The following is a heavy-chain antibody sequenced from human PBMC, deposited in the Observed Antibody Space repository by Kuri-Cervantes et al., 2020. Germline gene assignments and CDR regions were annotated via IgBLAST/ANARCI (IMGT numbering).Heavy chain of an antibody. D-gene: IGHD1-26*01. CDR2: ISSSSSYI. CDR3: ARDAHGSYYPLYHYYYGMDV. Sequence: GESLKISCAASGFTFSSYSMNWVRQAPGKGLEWVSSISSSSSYIYYADSVKGRFTISRDNAKNSLYLQMNSLRAEDTAVYYCARDAHGSYYPLYHYYYGMDVWGQGTTVTVSS. V-gene: IGHV3-21*01. J-gene: IGHJ6*02. CDR1: GFTFSSYS.